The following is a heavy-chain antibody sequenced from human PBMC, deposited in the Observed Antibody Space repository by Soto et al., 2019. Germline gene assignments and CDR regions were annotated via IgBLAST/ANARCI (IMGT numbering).Heavy chain of an antibody. CDR3: ARDPRYSSISSWYFDL. J-gene: IGHJ2*01. CDR2: IIPIIGTA. D-gene: IGHD4-4*01. CDR1: GGTFSSYA. Sequence: ASVKVSCKASGGTFSSYAINWVRQAPGQGLEWMGGIIPIIGTANYAQKFQGRVTITADESTNTAYMELSSLRSEDTAVYYCARDPRYSSISSWYFDLWGRGTLVTVSS. V-gene: IGHV1-69*13.